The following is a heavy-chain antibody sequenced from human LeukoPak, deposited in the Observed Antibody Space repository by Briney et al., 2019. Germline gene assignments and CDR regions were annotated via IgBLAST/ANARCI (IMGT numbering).Heavy chain of an antibody. D-gene: IGHD2-2*01. Sequence: SETLSLTCTVSGGSISNYYWSWIRQPPGKGLGWIGYIYYSGSTNYNPSLKSRVTISVDTSKNQFSLKLTSVTAADTAVYYCARVGYCSTTRCLRPFDYWGQGTLVTVSS. CDR1: GGSISNYY. CDR3: ARVGYCSTTRCLRPFDY. V-gene: IGHV4-59*01. J-gene: IGHJ4*02. CDR2: IYYSGST.